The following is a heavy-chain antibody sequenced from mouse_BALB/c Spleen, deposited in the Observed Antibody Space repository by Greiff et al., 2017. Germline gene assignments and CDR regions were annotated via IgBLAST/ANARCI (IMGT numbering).Heavy chain of an antibody. V-gene: IGHV5-9-4*01. D-gene: IGHD1-1*01. CDR3: ARDQGYYGSSGFAY. Sequence: EVKLMESGGGLVKPGGSLKLSCAASGFTFSSYAMSWVRQSPEKRLEWVAEISSGGSYTYYPDTVTGRFTISRDNAKNTLYLEMSSLRSEDTAMYYCARDQGYYGSSGFAYWGQGTLVTVSA. CDR2: ISSGGSYT. J-gene: IGHJ3*01. CDR1: GFTFSSYA.